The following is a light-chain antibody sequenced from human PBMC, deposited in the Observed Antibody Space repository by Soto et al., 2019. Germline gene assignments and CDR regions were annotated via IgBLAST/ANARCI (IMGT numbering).Light chain of an antibody. CDR3: SSYGGSNNFVV. V-gene: IGLV2-8*01. J-gene: IGLJ2*01. CDR2: DVI. CDR1: SSDIGGNNF. Sequence: QSVLTQPPSASGSPGQSVTISCTGTSSDIGGNNFVSWYQHHPGKAPKFMLYDVIKRPSGVPARFSGSKSGNTASLTVSGLQAEDEADYYCSSYGGSNNFVVFGGGTKVTVL.